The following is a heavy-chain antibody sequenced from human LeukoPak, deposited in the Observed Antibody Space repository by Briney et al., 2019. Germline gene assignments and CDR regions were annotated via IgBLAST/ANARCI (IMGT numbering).Heavy chain of an antibody. CDR3: ARRGEGDAYYFDY. CDR2: INYSGNT. Sequence: SQTLSLTCTVSGGSIRSGDYYWSWIRQHPGRGLEWIGYINYSGNTYYNPSLKSRVKISVDTPKNQFSLKLNSVSAADTAVYYCARRGEGDAYYFDYWGQGTLVTVSS. D-gene: IGHD3-16*01. CDR1: GGSIRSGDYY. V-gene: IGHV4-31*03. J-gene: IGHJ4*02.